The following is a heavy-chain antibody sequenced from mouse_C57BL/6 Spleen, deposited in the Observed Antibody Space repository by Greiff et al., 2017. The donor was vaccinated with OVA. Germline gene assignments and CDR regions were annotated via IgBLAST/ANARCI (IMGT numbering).Heavy chain of an antibody. J-gene: IGHJ3*01. CDR3: ASSYYYGSSPAWFAY. CDR1: GFTFSDYG. V-gene: IGHV5-17*01. Sequence: EVQGVESGGGLVKPGGSLKLSCAASGFTFSDYGMHWVRQAPEKGLEWVAYISSGSSTIYYADTVKGRFTISRDNAKNTLFLQMTSLRSEDTAMYYCASSYYYGSSPAWFAYWGQGTLVTVSA. D-gene: IGHD1-1*01. CDR2: ISSGSSTI.